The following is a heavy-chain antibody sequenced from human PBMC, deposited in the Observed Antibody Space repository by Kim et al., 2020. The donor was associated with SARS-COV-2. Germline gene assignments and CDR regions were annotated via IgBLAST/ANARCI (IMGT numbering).Heavy chain of an antibody. Sequence: GGSLRLSCAASGFTFSSYDMHWVRQATGKGLEWVSAIGTAGDTYYPGSVKGRFTISRENAKNSLYLQMNSLRAGDTAVYYCARGGQQWLVRGEYYFDYWGQGTLVTVSS. CDR3: ARGGQQWLVRGEYYFDY. J-gene: IGHJ4*02. CDR2: IGTAGDT. D-gene: IGHD6-19*01. CDR1: GFTFSSYD. V-gene: IGHV3-13*01.